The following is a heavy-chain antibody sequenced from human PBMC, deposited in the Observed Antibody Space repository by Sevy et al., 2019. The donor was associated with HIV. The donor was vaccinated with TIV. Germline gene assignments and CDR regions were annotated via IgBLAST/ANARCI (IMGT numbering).Heavy chain of an antibody. CDR3: ASGHHGYNYNFDY. Sequence: ASGKVSCKASGYTFTSYGISWVRQAPGQGLEWRGWNSAYNGNTNYEQKLQGRVTMTTDTSTSTAYMELRSLRSDDTALYYCASGHHGYNYNFDYWGQGTLVTVSS. V-gene: IGHV1-18*01. CDR1: GYTFTSYG. CDR2: NSAYNGNT. J-gene: IGHJ4*02. D-gene: IGHD5-12*01.